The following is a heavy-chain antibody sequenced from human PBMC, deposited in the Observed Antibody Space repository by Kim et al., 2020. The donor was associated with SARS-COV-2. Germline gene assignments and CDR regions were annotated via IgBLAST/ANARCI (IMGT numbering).Heavy chain of an antibody. CDR3: ARVGREMATIYSGWFDP. V-gene: IGHV4-59*13. CDR1: GGSISSYY. CDR2: IYYSGST. Sequence: SETLSLTCTVSGGSISSYYWSWIRQPPGKGLEWIGYIYYSGSTNYNPSLKSRVTISVDTSKNQFSLKLSSVTAADTAVYYCARVGREMATIYSGWFDPWGQGTLVTVSS. J-gene: IGHJ5*02. D-gene: IGHD5-12*01.